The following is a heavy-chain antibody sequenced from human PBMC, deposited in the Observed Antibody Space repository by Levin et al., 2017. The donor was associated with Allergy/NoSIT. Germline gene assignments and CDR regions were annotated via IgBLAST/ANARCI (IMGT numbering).Heavy chain of an antibody. CDR2: IYYSGST. Sequence: SETLSLTCTVSGGSISSGDYYWSWIRQPPGTGLEWIGYIYYSGSTYYNPSLKSRVTISVDTSKNQFSLKLSSVTAADTAVYYCARETGLTGPLLGGWFDPWGQGTLVTVSS. J-gene: IGHJ5*02. CDR1: GGSISSGDYY. D-gene: IGHD1-20*01. V-gene: IGHV4-30-4*01. CDR3: ARETGLTGPLLGGWFDP.